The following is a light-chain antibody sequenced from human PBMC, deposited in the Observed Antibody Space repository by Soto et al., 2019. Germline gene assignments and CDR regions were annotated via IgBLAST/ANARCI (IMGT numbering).Light chain of an antibody. CDR2: DAS. Sequence: EIVLTQSPATLSFSPGERATLSCRASQSVSSYLAWYQQKPGQAPRLLIYDASNRATGIPARFSGSGSGTDFTLTISSLEPEDFAVYYCQQYGSSGTFRQGTKVDIK. CDR3: QQYGSSGT. J-gene: IGKJ1*01. V-gene: IGKV3-11*01. CDR1: QSVSSY.